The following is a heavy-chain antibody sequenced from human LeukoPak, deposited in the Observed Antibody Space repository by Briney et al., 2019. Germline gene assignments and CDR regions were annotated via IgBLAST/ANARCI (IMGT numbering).Heavy chain of an antibody. CDR3: ARDQGYYDSSGYNGAGWFDP. D-gene: IGHD3-22*01. CDR1: GGSISSGSYY. Sequence: SETLSLTCTVSGGSISSGSYYWSWIRQPAGKGLEWIGRIYTSGSTNYNPSLKSRVTISVDTSKNQFSLKLSSVTAADTAVYYSARDQGYYDSSGYNGAGWFDPCGQGALVTVSS. V-gene: IGHV4-61*02. CDR2: IYTSGST. J-gene: IGHJ5*02.